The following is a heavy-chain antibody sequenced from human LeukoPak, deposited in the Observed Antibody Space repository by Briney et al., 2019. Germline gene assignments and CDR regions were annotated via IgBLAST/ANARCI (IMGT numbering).Heavy chain of an antibody. CDR2: ISTDGYTT. J-gene: IGHJ4*02. V-gene: IGHV3-74*01. D-gene: IGHD2-15*01. CDR1: GLAFSAYK. CDR3: VVGGSPGY. Sequence: GGSLRLSRAASGLAFSAYKMHWVRQAPRKGLVWVSRISTDGYTTDYADFVQGRFTASRDNTKNTWSLEMNSLRAEDTAVYYCVVGGSPGYWGQGTLVTVSS.